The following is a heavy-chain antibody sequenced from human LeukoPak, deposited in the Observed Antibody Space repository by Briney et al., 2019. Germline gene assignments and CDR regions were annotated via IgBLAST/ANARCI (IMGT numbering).Heavy chain of an antibody. CDR3: ARLKKDYNHYFDY. D-gene: IGHD4-11*01. Sequence: SETLSLTCSVSGGSISSYHWSWIRQPAGKGLEWIGRINSAGSTNYNPSLKSRVTMSVDTSEKQFSLTLSSVTAADTAVYYCARLKKDYNHYFDYWGQGTLVTVSS. CDR1: GGSISSYH. J-gene: IGHJ4*02. V-gene: IGHV4-4*07. CDR2: INSAGST.